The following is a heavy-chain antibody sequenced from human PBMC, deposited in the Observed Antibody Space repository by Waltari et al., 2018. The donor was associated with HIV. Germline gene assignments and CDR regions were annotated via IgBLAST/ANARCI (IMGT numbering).Heavy chain of an antibody. CDR1: GFNFATSW. V-gene: IGHV3-7*03. CDR2: IILNGRDT. CDR3: ARDSYGGDY. D-gene: IGHD4-17*01. J-gene: IGHJ4*02. Sequence: EVQLVESGGGVVQPGGSLRLSCRASGFNFATSWMTWVRKAPGGGLDCVANIILNGRDTHYLDSVEGRFTISRDNADDSVFLYMSDLRVDDTAIYFCARDSYGGDYWGRGTQVTVSS.